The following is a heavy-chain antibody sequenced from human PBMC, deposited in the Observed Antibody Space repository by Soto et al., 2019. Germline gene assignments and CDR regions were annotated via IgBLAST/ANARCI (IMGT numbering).Heavy chain of an antibody. CDR3: ARDLIPRAGTSTKRVYHWFDP. CDR2: ISSSSSTI. CDR1: GFTFSSYS. V-gene: IGHV3-48*01. J-gene: IGHJ5*02. D-gene: IGHD2-2*02. Sequence: EVQLVESGGGLVQPGGSLRLSCAASGFTFSSYSMIWVRQAPGKGLEWVSYISSSSSTIYYADSVKGRFTISRDNAKNSLYLQMNSLRAEDTAVYYCARDLIPRAGTSTKRVYHWFDPWGQGTLVTVSS.